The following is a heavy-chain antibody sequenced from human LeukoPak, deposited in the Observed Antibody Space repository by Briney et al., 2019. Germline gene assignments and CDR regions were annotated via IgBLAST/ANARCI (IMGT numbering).Heavy chain of an antibody. Sequence: ASVKVSCKVSGYTLTELSMHWARQAPGKGLEWMGGFDPEDGETIYAQKFQGRVTMTEDTSTDTAYMELSSLRSEDTAVYYCATIPAVVVTANFDYWGQGTLVTVSS. CDR2: FDPEDGET. CDR3: ATIPAVVVTANFDY. V-gene: IGHV1-24*01. D-gene: IGHD2-21*02. CDR1: GYTLTELS. J-gene: IGHJ4*02.